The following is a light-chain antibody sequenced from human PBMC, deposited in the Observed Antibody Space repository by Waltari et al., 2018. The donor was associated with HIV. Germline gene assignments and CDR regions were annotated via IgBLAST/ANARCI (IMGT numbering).Light chain of an antibody. J-gene: IGLJ1*01. CDR1: SSDVGAYNY. CDR3: GSDAGSSYV. V-gene: IGLV2-11*01. Sequence: QSALTQPRSVSGSPGQSVTISCTGTSSDVGAYNYVSWYQQHPGKAPKLMIYDVTKRPSVVPYRCSGSKSGNTASLTISGLQAEDEAEYYCGSDAGSSYVFGTGTNVTVL. CDR2: DVT.